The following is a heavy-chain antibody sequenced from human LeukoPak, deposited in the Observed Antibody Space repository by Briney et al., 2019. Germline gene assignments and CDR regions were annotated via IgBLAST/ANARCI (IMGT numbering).Heavy chain of an antibody. CDR2: ISSSSSYI. Sequence: GGSLRLSCAASGFTFSNAWMSWVRQAPGKGLEWVSSISSSSSYIYYADSVKGRFTISRDNAKNSLYLQMNSLRAEDTAVYYCASTPRYCSGGSCFFYFDYWGQGTLVTVSS. CDR3: ASTPRYCSGGSCFFYFDY. J-gene: IGHJ4*02. V-gene: IGHV3-21*01. CDR1: GFTFSNAW. D-gene: IGHD2-15*01.